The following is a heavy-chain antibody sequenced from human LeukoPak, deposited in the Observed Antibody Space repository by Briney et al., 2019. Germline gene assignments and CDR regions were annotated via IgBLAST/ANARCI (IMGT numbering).Heavy chain of an antibody. V-gene: IGHV3-7*03. D-gene: IGHD5-24*01. Sequence: PGGSLRLSCAASGFIIFKSWMTWVRQAPGKGLEWVAIIKQDASETYYGDSVKGRFTISKDNAKNSLYLQMNSLGAEDTAVYYWARIGVEMSTVLLNYWGQGILVTVSS. CDR2: IKQDASET. CDR3: ARIGVEMSTVLLNY. CDR1: GFIIFKSW. J-gene: IGHJ4*02.